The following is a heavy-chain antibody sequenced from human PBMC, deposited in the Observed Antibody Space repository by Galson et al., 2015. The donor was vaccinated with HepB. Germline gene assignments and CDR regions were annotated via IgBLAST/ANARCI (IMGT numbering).Heavy chain of an antibody. CDR1: GFTFSTYA. Sequence: SLRLSCAASGFTFSTYAMTWVRQASGKGLEWVGSIDESGGPNTHYADSVKGRFTISRDNSRNTLFLQMNSLRAEDTAAYYCARQFLAGGWGQGTLVTVSS. CDR3: ARQFLAGG. V-gene: IGHV3-23*01. CDR2: IDESGGPNT. D-gene: IGHD2/OR15-2a*01. J-gene: IGHJ4*02.